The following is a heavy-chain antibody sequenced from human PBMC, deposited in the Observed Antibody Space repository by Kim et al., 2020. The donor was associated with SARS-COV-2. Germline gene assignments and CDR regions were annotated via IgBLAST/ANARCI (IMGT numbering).Heavy chain of an antibody. CDR1: GFTFSDYY. J-gene: IGHJ1*01. V-gene: IGHV3-11*06. D-gene: IGHD6-19*01. CDR3: ASAGGNIAVAGTLGFQH. CDR2: ISSSSSYT. Sequence: GGSLRLSCAASGFTFSDYYMSWIRQAPGKGLEWVSYISSSSSYTNYADSVKGRFTISRDNAKNSLYLQMNSLRAEDTAVYYCASAGGNIAVAGTLGFQHWGQGTLVTVSS.